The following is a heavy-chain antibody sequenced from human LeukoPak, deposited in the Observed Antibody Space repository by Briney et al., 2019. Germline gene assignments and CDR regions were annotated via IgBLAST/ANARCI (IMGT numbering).Heavy chain of an antibody. D-gene: IGHD2-2*01. J-gene: IGHJ3*02. V-gene: IGHV3-23*01. CDR2: IRGSGGST. CDR3: AKDYLYCSSSSCYAFDI. CDR1: GFPFSSYA. Sequence: GGSLRVCCATSGFPFSSYAMSWVRQAPGKGLEWVSAIRGSGGSTYYADSVKGRFTISRDNSKNTLYLQMNSLRAEDTAVYHCAKDYLYCSSSSCYAFDIWGQGTMVTVSS.